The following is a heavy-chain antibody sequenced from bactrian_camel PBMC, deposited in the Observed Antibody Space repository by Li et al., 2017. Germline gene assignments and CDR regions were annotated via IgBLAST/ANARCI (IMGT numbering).Heavy chain of an antibody. Sequence: VQLVESGGGLVQAGGSMRLSCAANGYVGATNCMGWFRQAPGREREGVASIYAGGGTTYYADSAKGRFTISRDNAKNTVYLQMNSLKSEDTALYYCVRGRVPDYWGQGTQVTVS. CDR1: GYVGATNC. CDR3: VRGRVPDY. D-gene: IGHD5*01. CDR2: IYAGGGTT. J-gene: IGHJ4*01. V-gene: IGHV3S54*01.